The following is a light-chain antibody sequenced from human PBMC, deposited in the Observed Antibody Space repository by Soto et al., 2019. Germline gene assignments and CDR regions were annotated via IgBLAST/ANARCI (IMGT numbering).Light chain of an antibody. J-gene: IGKJ2*02. CDR2: KAS. Sequence: DIEMTQSPSTLSASVGDRVTITCRASQSISTWLAWYQHKPEKAPKLLIYKASSLEAGVPSRFSGSGSGTEFTLTISSLQPDDFATYYCQQYNTDSRTFGQGTKLDIK. V-gene: IGKV1-5*03. CDR3: QQYNTDSRT. CDR1: QSISTW.